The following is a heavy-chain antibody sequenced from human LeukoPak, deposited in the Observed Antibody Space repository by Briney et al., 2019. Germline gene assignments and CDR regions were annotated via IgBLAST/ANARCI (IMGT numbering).Heavy chain of an antibody. CDR2: IYHSGST. D-gene: IGHD6-19*01. J-gene: IGHJ5*02. CDR1: GYSISSGYY. CDR3: ARESNRGQAGTA. Sequence: SETLSLTCTVSGYSISSGYYWGWIRQPPGKGLEWIGSIYHSGSTYYNPSLKSRVTISVDTSKNQFSLKLSSVTAADTAVYYCARESNRGQAGTAWGQGTLVTVSS. V-gene: IGHV4-38-2*02.